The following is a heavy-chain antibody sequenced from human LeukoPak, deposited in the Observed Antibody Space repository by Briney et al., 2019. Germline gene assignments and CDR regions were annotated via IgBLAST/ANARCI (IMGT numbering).Heavy chain of an antibody. Sequence: GGSLRLSCAASGFTFSTYAMSWVRQAPGMGLEWVSVISGRGDTIFYADSVKGRFTVSRDNSKNTLYLQVNSLRAEDTAVYYCAKATLATTYFDSWGQGTLVTVSS. CDR2: ISGRGDTI. V-gene: IGHV3-23*01. CDR3: AKATLATTYFDS. J-gene: IGHJ4*02. D-gene: IGHD5-24*01. CDR1: GFTFSTYA.